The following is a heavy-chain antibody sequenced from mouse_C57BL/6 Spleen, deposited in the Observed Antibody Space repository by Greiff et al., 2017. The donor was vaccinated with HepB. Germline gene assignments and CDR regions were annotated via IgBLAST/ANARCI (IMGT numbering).Heavy chain of an antibody. D-gene: IGHD2-3*01. V-gene: IGHV5-4*01. CDR2: ISDGGSYT. Sequence: EVKLMESGGGLVKPGGSLKLSCAASGFTFSSYAMSWVRQTPEKRLEWVATISDGGSYTYYPDNVKGRFTISRDNAKNNLYLQMSHLKSEDTAMYYCAREDGYWGYWGQGTTLTVSS. CDR1: GFTFSSYA. J-gene: IGHJ2*01. CDR3: AREDGYWGY.